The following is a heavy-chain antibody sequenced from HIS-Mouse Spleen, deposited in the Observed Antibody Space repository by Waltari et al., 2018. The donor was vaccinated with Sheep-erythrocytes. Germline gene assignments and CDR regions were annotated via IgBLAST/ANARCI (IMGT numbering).Heavy chain of an antibody. V-gene: IGHV3-21*01. D-gene: IGHD1-26*01. Sequence: EVQLVESGGGLVKPGGSLRLSCAASVCTFSSYSMNWVRQAPGKGLEWVSSISSSSSYIYYADSVKGRFTISRDNAKNSLYLQMNSLRAEDTAVYYCARVASGATFDYWGQGTLVTVSS. CDR1: VCTFSSYS. J-gene: IGHJ4*02. CDR3: ARVASGATFDY. CDR2: ISSSSSYI.